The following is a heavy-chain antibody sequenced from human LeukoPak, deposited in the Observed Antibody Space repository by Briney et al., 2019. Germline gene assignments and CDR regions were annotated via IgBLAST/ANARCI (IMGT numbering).Heavy chain of an antibody. CDR3: ARDYGARGH. J-gene: IGHJ4*02. Sequence: ASVKVSCKASGGTFSSYAISWVRQAPGQGLEWMGGITPIFGTANYAQKFQGRVTITADKSTSTAYMELSSLRSEGTAVYYCARDYGARGHWGQGTLVTVSS. V-gene: IGHV1-69*06. CDR2: ITPIFGTA. CDR1: GGTFSSYA. D-gene: IGHD4-17*01.